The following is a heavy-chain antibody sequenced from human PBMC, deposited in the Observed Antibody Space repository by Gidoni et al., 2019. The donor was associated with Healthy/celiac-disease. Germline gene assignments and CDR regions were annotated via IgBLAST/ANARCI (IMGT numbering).Heavy chain of an antibody. J-gene: IGHJ4*02. Sequence: QVQLQQWGAGLLKPSETLSLTCAVYGGSFSGYYWSWIRQPPGKGLEWIGEINHSGSTNYNPSLKSRVTILVDTSKNQFSLKLSSVTAADTAVYYCARDRRAQQLASPFDYWGQGTLVTVSS. CDR1: GGSFSGYY. V-gene: IGHV4-34*01. CDR3: ARDRRAQQLASPFDY. CDR2: INHSGST. D-gene: IGHD6-13*01.